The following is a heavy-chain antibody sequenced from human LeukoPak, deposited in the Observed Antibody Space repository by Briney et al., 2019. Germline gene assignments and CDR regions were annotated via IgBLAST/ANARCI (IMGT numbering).Heavy chain of an antibody. J-gene: IGHJ4*02. CDR3: ASNPFNYDFWSGYYPDY. CDR1: ASTFSYSW. CDR2: ITSDGSNE. D-gene: IGHD3-3*01. V-gene: IGHV3-74*01. Sequence: GGSLRLSCVSSASTFSYSWMHWVRQAPGRGLVWVSRITSDGSNETYADSVKGRFTISRDNAKNSLYLQMNSLRAEDTAVYYCASNPFNYDFWSGYYPDYWGQRTLVTVSS.